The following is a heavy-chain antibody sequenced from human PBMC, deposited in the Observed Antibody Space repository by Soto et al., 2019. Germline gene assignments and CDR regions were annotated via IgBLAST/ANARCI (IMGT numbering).Heavy chain of an antibody. J-gene: IGHJ4*02. D-gene: IGHD6-19*01. V-gene: IGHV1-8*01. CDR3: ATSGSGWYLF. CDR1: GYTFTSYD. Sequence: QVQLVQSGAEVKKPGASVKVSGKVSGYTFTSYDINWVRQATGQGLEWMGWMNPNNGNTGFAQKFQGRITMTRNTSISTAYIELSSLRSEDTAVYYCATSGSGWYLFWGQGTLVTVSS. CDR2: MNPNNGNT.